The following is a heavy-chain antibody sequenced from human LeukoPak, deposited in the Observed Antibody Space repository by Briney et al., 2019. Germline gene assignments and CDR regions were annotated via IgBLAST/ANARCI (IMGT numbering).Heavy chain of an antibody. J-gene: IGHJ4*02. CDR2: IHPSGST. CDR1: GGSISSYF. D-gene: IGHD2-15*01. Sequence: SETLSLTCTVSGGSISSYFWSWIRQPAGKGLDWIGRIHPSGSTNYNPSLKSRVSMSVDTSKDQFSLKLNSVTAADTAVYYCATYSGEGNDYWGQGTLVTVSS. V-gene: IGHV4-4*07. CDR3: ATYSGEGNDY.